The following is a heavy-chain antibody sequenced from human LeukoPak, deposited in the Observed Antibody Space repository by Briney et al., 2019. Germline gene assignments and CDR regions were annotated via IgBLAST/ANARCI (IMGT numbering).Heavy chain of an antibody. CDR2: INTDGSST. J-gene: IGHJ4*02. V-gene: IGHV3-74*01. CDR1: GFTFSNSW. CDR3: ATQAGITIFGRYFDY. D-gene: IGHD3-3*01. Sequence: PGGSLRLSCAASGFTFSNSWMNWVRQAPGKGLLWVSRINTDGSSTTYADSVKGRFTISRDNAKNTLYLQTNSLRAEDTGVYYCATQAGITIFGRYFDYWGQGTLVTVSS.